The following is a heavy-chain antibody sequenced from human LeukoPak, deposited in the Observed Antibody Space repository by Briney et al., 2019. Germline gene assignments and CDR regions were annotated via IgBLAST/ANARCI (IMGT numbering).Heavy chain of an antibody. V-gene: IGHV3-21*04. Sequence: GGSLRLSCAASGFTFSSYSMNWVRQAPGKGLEWVSSISSSSSYIYYADSVKGRFTISRDNAKTSLSLQMNSLRAEDTAVYYCASKSRGSGRQRGISDYWGQGTLVTVSS. J-gene: IGHJ4*02. CDR2: ISSSSSYI. CDR3: ASKSRGSGRQRGISDY. CDR1: GFTFSSYS. D-gene: IGHD3-10*01.